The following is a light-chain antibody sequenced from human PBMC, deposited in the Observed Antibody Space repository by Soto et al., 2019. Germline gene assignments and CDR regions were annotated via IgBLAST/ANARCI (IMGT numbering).Light chain of an antibody. CDR1: ESIDNW. J-gene: IGKJ1*01. Sequence: DIQMTHSPSTLSASLGDTFTITCRASESIDNWLAWYQQKPGKAPKLLIFAASTLVRGVPSRFSGSGSGTDFTLTISSLQPEDFATYYCLQDYDYLWTFGQGTKVDIK. CDR2: AAS. V-gene: IGKV1-5*01. CDR3: LQDYDYLWT.